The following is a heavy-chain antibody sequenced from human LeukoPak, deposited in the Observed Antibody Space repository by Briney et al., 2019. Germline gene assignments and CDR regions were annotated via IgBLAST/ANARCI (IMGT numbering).Heavy chain of an antibody. D-gene: IGHD6-19*01. CDR3: ARDRGLAVAGTAEFDY. V-gene: IGHV3-11*05. J-gene: IGHJ4*02. Sequence: GGSLRLSCAASGFTFSDYYMSWIRQAPGKGLEWVSYISSSRSYTNYADSVKGRFTISRDNAKNSLYLQMNSLRAEDTAVYYCARDRGLAVAGTAEFDYWGQGTLVTVSS. CDR2: ISSSRSYT. CDR1: GFTFSDYY.